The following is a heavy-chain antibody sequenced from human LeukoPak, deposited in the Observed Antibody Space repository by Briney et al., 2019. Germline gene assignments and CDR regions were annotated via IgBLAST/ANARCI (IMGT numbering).Heavy chain of an antibody. Sequence: GRSLRLSCAASGFTFSNYGMHWVRQAPGKGLEWVAVISFDGSNKYYADSVKGRFTISRDNSKNTLYLQMNSLRAEDTAVYYCAKAEISDYDNIDYWGQGTLVTVSS. J-gene: IGHJ4*02. D-gene: IGHD5-12*01. CDR2: ISFDGSNK. CDR3: AKAEISDYDNIDY. V-gene: IGHV3-30*18. CDR1: GFTFSNYG.